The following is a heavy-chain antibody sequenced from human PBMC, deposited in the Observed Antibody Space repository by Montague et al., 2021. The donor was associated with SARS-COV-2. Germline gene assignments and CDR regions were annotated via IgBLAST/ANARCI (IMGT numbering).Heavy chain of an antibody. Sequence: SETLSLTCTVSGSSISSSSYYWGWIRQPPGKGLEWIGSIYYSGSTYYNPSLKSRVTISVDTSKNQFSLKLSSVTAADTAVYYCARHSGRDTIFGVVIIPDAFDXWGQGTMVTVSS. J-gene: IGHJ3*02. V-gene: IGHV4-39*01. D-gene: IGHD3-3*01. CDR2: IYYSGST. CDR3: ARHSGRDTIFGVVIIPDAFDX. CDR1: GSSISSSSYY.